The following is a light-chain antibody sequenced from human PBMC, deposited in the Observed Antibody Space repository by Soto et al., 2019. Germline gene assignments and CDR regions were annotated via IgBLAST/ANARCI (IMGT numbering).Light chain of an antibody. CDR1: RSISSH. J-gene: IGKJ4*01. Sequence: DIQMTQSPSSLSASVGDRVTITCRASRSISSHLNWYQQKPGKAPKLLIYAASSLQSGVPSRFSGSGSGTDFTLTISSLQPEDFATYYCQQSYSTPFTFGGGTKVDIK. CDR2: AAS. V-gene: IGKV1-39*01. CDR3: QQSYSTPFT.